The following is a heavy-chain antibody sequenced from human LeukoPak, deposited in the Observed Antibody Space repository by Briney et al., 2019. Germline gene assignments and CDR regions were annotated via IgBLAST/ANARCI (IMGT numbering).Heavy chain of an antibody. J-gene: IGHJ6*03. CDR2: ISGSGST. V-gene: IGHV4-4*07. CDR1: GDSISYFY. Sequence: IPSETLSLTCSVSGDSISYFYWSWIRQAAGKGLEWIGRISGSGSTDYNASLKSRVTMSVDTSKNQLSLKVISVTAADTAVYYCARGVGQLWRAYYYYMDVWGKGTTVTVSS. CDR3: ARGVGQLWRAYYYYMDV. D-gene: IGHD5-18*01.